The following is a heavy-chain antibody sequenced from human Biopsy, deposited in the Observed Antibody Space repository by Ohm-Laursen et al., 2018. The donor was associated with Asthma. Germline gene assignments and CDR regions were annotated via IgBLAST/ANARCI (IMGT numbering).Heavy chain of an antibody. CDR3: ARAAITGIRGWFDP. J-gene: IGHJ5*02. CDR1: GGYLTGHY. V-gene: IGHV4-31*03. D-gene: IGHD1-20*01. CDR2: IYYSGST. Sequence: TLSLTCTVYGGYLTGHYWSWIRQHPVKGLEWIGYIYYSGSTYYNPSLKSRVSISLDTSKNQFHLNLSSVTAADTAVYFCARAAITGIRGWFDPWSQGTLVTVSS.